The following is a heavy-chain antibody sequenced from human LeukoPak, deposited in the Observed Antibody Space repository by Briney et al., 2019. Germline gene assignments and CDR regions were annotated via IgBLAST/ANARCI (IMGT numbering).Heavy chain of an antibody. Sequence: SQTLSLTCAISGGSVTSNSASWNWIRQSPSRGLEWLGSTYYSSRWYNDYAVSVKSRITINPDKSKNHLTLRLNSVTPTATSLYNCTKGRCTAFDIWGQGTMVTVSS. CDR3: TKGRCTAFDI. CDR1: GGSVTSNSAS. J-gene: IGHJ3*02. D-gene: IGHD2-8*01. V-gene: IGHV6-1*01. CDR2: TYYSSRWYN.